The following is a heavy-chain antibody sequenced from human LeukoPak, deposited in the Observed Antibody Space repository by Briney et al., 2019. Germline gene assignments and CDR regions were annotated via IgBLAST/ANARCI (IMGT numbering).Heavy chain of an antibody. CDR1: EFTFTSYE. Sequence: PGGSLRLSCAASEFTFTSYELNWVRQAPGKGLEWVSYISSSGNTISYADSVKGRFTISRDNAKNSLYLQVISLRAEDTAVYYCARVTMVAAASYNWFVPWGQGTLVTVSS. CDR3: ARVTMVAAASYNWFVP. CDR2: ISSSGNTI. D-gene: IGHD2-15*01. V-gene: IGHV3-48*03. J-gene: IGHJ5*02.